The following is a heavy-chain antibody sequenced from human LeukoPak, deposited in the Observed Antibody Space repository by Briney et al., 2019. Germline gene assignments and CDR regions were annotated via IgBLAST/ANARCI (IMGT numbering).Heavy chain of an antibody. CDR3: AKGLLGATTINAFDI. Sequence: GGSLRLSCAASGFTFSSYAMSWVCQAPGKGLEWVSSISGSGGSTYYADSVKGRFTISRDNSKNTLYLQMNSLRAEDTAVYYCAKGLLGATTINAFDIWGQGTMVTVSS. CDR1: GFTFSSYA. D-gene: IGHD1-26*01. CDR2: ISGSGGST. J-gene: IGHJ3*02. V-gene: IGHV3-23*01.